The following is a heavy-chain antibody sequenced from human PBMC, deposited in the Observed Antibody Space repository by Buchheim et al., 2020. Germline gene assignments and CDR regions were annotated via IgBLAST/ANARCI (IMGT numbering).Heavy chain of an antibody. CDR1: GFTFSSYA. CDR3: ASGLGATSPYYYYYGMDV. J-gene: IGHJ6*02. D-gene: IGHD1-26*01. V-gene: IGHV3-23*01. CDR2: ISGSGGST. Sequence: EVQLLESGGGLVQPGGSLRLSCAASGFTFSSYAMSWVRQAPGKGLEWVSAISGSGGSTYYADSVKGRFTISRDNAKNSLYLQMNSLRAEDTAVYYCASGLGATSPYYYYYGMDVWGQGTT.